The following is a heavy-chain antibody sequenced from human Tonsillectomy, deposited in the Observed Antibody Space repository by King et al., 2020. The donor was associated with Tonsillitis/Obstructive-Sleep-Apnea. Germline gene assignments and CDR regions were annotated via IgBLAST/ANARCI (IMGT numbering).Heavy chain of an antibody. V-gene: IGHV1-18*01. J-gene: IGHJ6*02. CDR1: GYTFTSYG. D-gene: IGHD6-19*01. CDR2: ISANNGHT. Sequence: GQLVQSGVEVKKPGASVKVSCKASGYTFTSYGISWVRQAPGQGLEWMGWISANNGHTNYAQKLQGRVTMTTDKSTSTAYMELRGLRSDDTAVYYCARDEAVAGSGAHYGMDVWGQGTTVTVSS. CDR3: ARDEAVAGSGAHYGMDV.